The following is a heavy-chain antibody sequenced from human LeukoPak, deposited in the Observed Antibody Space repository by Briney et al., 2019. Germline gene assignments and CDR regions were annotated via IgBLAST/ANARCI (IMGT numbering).Heavy chain of an antibody. D-gene: IGHD3-16*01. J-gene: IGHJ2*01. V-gene: IGHV3-30*02. CDR2: IRYDGINK. Sequence: GGSLRLSCAASGFTFSNYGMHWVRQAPGKGLEWVAFIRYDGINKYYADSVEGRFTISRDNSKNTLYQQMNSLRAADTAVYYCARPRGGGRPPAFDLWGRGTLVTVSS. CDR1: GFTFSNYG. CDR3: ARPRGGGRPPAFDL.